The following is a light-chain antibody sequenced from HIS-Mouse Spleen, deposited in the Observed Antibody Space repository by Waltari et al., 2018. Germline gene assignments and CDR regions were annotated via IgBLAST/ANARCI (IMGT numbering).Light chain of an antibody. CDR3: SSYTSSSTLV. Sequence: QSALTQPASVSVSPGQSITISGTATSSDVGGYNYVPWYQQHPGKAPKLMIYEVSNRPSGVSNRFSGSKSGNTASLTISGLQAEDEADYYCSSYTSSSTLVFGGGTKLTVL. J-gene: IGLJ2*01. V-gene: IGLV2-14*01. CDR2: EVS. CDR1: SSDVGGYNY.